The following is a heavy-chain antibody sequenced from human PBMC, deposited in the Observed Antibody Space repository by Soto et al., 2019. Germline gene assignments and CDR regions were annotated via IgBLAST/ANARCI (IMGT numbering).Heavy chain of an antibody. D-gene: IGHD4-17*01. CDR1: GYTFTIYG. Sequence: ASVKVSCKASGYTFTIYGISWVRQAPGQGLEWMGWISAYNGNTNYAQKLQGRVTMTTDTSTSTAYMELRSLRSDDTAVYYCARVGSDGDLQGYYFDYWGQGTLVTVSS. CDR3: ARVGSDGDLQGYYFDY. J-gene: IGHJ4*02. CDR2: ISAYNGNT. V-gene: IGHV1-18*04.